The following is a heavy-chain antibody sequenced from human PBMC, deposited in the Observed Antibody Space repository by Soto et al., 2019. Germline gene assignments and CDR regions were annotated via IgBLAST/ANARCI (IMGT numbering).Heavy chain of an antibody. V-gene: IGHV3-72*01. Sequence: EVQLVESGGGLVQPGGPLRLSCAASGFTFSDHYMDWVRQAPGKGLEWVDRSRNKANSYSTEYAASVKGRFTISRDESKNSLYLQMNSLKTEDTAVYYCARFSGSYTRGLDYWGQGTLVTVSS. J-gene: IGHJ4*02. CDR1: GFTFSDHY. CDR2: SRNKANSYST. CDR3: ARFSGSYTRGLDY. D-gene: IGHD1-26*01.